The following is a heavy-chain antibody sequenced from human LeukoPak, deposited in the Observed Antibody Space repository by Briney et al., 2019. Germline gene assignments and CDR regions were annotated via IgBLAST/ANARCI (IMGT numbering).Heavy chain of an antibody. CDR2: ISGRNGNT. J-gene: IGHJ3*02. V-gene: IGHV1-18*01. Sequence: ASVKVSCKASGYTFTSYGISWVRQAPGQGLEWMGWISGRNGNTNYAQKFQGRVIMTTDTSTSTAYMELRSLRFDDTAVYYCARGGSNSPATLAFEIWGQGTTVTVSS. CDR3: ARGGSNSPATLAFEI. D-gene: IGHD1-26*01. CDR1: GYTFTSYG.